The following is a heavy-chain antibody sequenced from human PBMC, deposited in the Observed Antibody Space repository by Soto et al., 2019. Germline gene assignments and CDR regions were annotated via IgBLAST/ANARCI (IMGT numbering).Heavy chain of an antibody. CDR3: AKDSYDFWSGYTRQGLGYFDY. J-gene: IGHJ4*02. CDR1: GFTFSSYG. Sequence: PGGSLRLSCAASGFTFSSYGMHWVRQAPGKGLEWVAVISYDGSNKYYADSVKGRFTISRDNSKNTLYLQMNSLRAEDTAVYYCAKDSYDFWSGYTRQGLGYFDYWGQGT. CDR2: ISYDGSNK. D-gene: IGHD3-3*01. V-gene: IGHV3-30*18.